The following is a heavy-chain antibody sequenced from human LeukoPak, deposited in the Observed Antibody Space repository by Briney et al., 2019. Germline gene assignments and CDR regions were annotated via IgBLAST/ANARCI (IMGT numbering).Heavy chain of an antibody. V-gene: IGHV3-30*04. CDR3: ARERRGYYAEY. D-gene: IGHD3-3*01. CDR1: GFTFSSYA. J-gene: IGHJ4*02. Sequence: GGSLRLSCAASGFTFSSYAMHWVRQAPGKGLEWVALISHDGSAPFYADSVKGRFIISKDSPQNTLYLQMNSLRPEDTAVYYCARERRGYYAEYWGQGTLVTVSS. CDR2: ISHDGSAP.